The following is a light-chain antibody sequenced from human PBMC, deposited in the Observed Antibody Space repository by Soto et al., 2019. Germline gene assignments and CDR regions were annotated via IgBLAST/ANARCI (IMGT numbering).Light chain of an antibody. CDR2: KAS. J-gene: IGKJ1*01. Sequence: DIQMTQSPSTLSGSVGDRVTMTCRASQTISSWLAWYQQKPGKAPKLLIYKASTLKSGVPSRFSGSGSGTEFTLTISSLQPDGFATYYCQHYNSYSEAFGQGTKV. CDR3: QHYNSYSEA. CDR1: QTISSW. V-gene: IGKV1-5*03.